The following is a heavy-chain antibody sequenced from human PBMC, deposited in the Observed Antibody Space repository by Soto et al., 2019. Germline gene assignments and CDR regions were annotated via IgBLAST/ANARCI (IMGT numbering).Heavy chain of an antibody. J-gene: IGHJ4*02. Sequence: QITLKESGPSLVNPTETLTLTCTFSGFSLSSSGVGVAWIRQPPGKPLEWLALIYWDDDKYTSPYLKSRLTITKDTSKTQVVLLMTNMDPVDTSTYFCVHLLTGGRFDSWGQGTLVTVSS. D-gene: IGHD3-16*01. V-gene: IGHV2-5*02. CDR3: VHLLTGGRFDS. CDR2: IYWDDDK. CDR1: GFSLSSSGVG.